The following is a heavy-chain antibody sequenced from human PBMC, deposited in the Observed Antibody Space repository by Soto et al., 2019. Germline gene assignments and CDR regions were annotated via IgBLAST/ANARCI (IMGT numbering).Heavy chain of an antibody. CDR1: GGSISSGGYY. Sequence: QVQLQESGPGLVKPSQTLSLTCTVSGGSISSGGYYWSWIRQHPGKGLEWIGYIYYSGSTYYNPSLKSRVTISVDTSKNQFSLKLSSVTAAATAVYYCARGDSSGLGRIFWFDPWGQGTLVTVSS. CDR2: IYYSGST. CDR3: ARGDSSGLGRIFWFDP. J-gene: IGHJ5*02. V-gene: IGHV4-31*03. D-gene: IGHD6-19*01.